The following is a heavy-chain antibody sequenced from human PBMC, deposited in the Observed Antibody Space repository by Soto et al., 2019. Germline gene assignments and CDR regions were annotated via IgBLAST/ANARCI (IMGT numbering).Heavy chain of an antibody. J-gene: IGHJ6*02. CDR2: INPSGGST. Sequence: ASVKVSCKASGHTFTGYYMHWVRQAPGQGLEWMGWINPSGGSTSYAQKFQGRVTMTRDTSTSTVYMELSSLRSEDTAVYYCARPTRSYYYYGMDVWGQGTTVTVSS. V-gene: IGHV1-46*03. CDR3: ARPTRSYYYYGMDV. CDR1: GHTFTGYY. D-gene: IGHD1-1*01.